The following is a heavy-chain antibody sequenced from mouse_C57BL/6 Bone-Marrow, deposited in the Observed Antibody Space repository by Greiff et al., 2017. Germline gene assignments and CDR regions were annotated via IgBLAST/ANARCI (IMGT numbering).Heavy chain of an antibody. V-gene: IGHV1-77*01. CDR1: GYTFTDYY. CDR3: APTTTVVATDYAMDY. CDR2: IGPGSGST. D-gene: IGHD1-1*01. Sequence: VQLQQSGAELVKPGASVKISCKASGYTFTDYYINWVKQRPGQGLEWIGKIGPGSGSTYYNEKFKGKATLTADKSSSTAYMQLSSLTSEDSAVYFCAPTTTVVATDYAMDYWGQGTSVTVSS. J-gene: IGHJ4*01.